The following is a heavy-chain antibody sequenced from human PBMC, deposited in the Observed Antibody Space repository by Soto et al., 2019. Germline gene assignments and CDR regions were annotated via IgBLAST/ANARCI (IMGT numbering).Heavy chain of an antibody. D-gene: IGHD4-17*01. CDR1: GYTFSNYY. J-gene: IGHJ6*02. CDR2: INPSGGGT. CDR3: ARGPKLTDFGDRGYYGMDV. Sequence: QVHLVQSGAEVKKPGASVTFPCKASGYTFSNYYMHWVRQAPGQGLEWVGIINPSGGGTTYAHNFQGRVTMTRETSTRTVYMELNSLRSEDTAVYYCARGPKLTDFGDRGYYGMDVWGHGTTVTVSS. V-gene: IGHV1-46*01.